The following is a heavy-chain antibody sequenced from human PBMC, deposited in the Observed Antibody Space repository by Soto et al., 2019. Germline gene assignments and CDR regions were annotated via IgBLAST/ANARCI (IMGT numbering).Heavy chain of an antibody. CDR1: GYTFTSYG. D-gene: IGHD3-9*01. V-gene: IGHV1-18*01. CDR2: ISAYNGNT. Sequence: KMAKASGKVSWKASGYTFTSYGISGVRQGAGQGLEWMGWISAYNGNTNYAQKLQARVTMTTDTSTSTAYMELRSLRSDDTAVYYCARYFDWLFLVDYWGQGTLVTVPQ. CDR3: ARYFDWLFLVDY. J-gene: IGHJ4*02.